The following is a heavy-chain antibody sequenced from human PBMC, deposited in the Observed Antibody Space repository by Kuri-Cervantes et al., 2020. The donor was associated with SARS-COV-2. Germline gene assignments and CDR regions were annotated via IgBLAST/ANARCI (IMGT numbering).Heavy chain of an antibody. Sequence: SETLSLTCTVSGGSISSSLYYWGWVRQPPGQGLEWIGSIYYSGSTYYNPSLNSRVTISVDTSKNQFSLKLTSVTAADTAVYYCVRVDCGAGTCYRRSFDYWGRGTLVTVSS. CDR1: GGSISSSLYY. J-gene: IGHJ4*02. CDR3: VRVDCGAGTCYRRSFDY. CDR2: IYYSGST. D-gene: IGHD2-15*01. V-gene: IGHV4-39*01.